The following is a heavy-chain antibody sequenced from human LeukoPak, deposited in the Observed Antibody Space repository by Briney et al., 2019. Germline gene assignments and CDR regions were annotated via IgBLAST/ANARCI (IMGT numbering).Heavy chain of an antibody. J-gene: IGHJ4*02. D-gene: IGHD3-3*01. CDR2: IWYDGGIK. CDR1: GFIFSNYG. V-gene: IGHV3-33*06. CDR3: AKDAFDAWSGYYGALDS. Sequence: GRSLRLSCTASGFIFSNYGMHWVRQAPGKGVEGGAVIWYDGGIKYYADSVKGRFTISRDNAKNTLYLQVDSLRDGDTGLYYCAKDAFDAWSGYYGALDSWGQGTLVTVSS.